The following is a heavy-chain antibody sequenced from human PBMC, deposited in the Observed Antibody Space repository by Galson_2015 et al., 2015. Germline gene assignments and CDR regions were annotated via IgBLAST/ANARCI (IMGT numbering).Heavy chain of an antibody. D-gene: IGHD4-17*01. Sequence: PALVKPTQTLTRTCTFSGFSFTTSGVGVGWIRQPPGKALEWLAITYWNDDRRYSPSLRSRLTITKDSSTNQVVLTMTNMDPVDTAIYYCTYRQSFYGVYADYWGQGTLVTVSS. J-gene: IGHJ4*02. CDR3: TYRQSFYGVYADY. CDR2: TYWNDDR. V-gene: IGHV2-5*01. CDR1: GFSFTTSGVG.